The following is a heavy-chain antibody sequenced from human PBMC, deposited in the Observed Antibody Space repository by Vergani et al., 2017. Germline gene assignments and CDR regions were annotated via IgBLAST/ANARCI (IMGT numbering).Heavy chain of an antibody. D-gene: IGHD1-14*01. CDR2: VEDSGYF. CDR1: GGSLSGYY. CDR3: ARSIVSRNPPDCFDN. Sequence: QVQLQESGPGLVRPSETLSLTCTVSGGSLSGYYWNWIRQTPGEGLEWIGYVEDSGYFNYNPSLKTRVSMLSDTSNNQFSLMLSSVTVADTAVYYCARSIVSRNPPDCFDNWGQGTLVTVSS. V-gene: IGHV4-59*01. J-gene: IGHJ4*02.